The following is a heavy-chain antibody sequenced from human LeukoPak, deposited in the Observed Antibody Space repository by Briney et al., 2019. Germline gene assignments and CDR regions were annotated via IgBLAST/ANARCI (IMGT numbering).Heavy chain of an antibody. CDR3: ARSSGGYSYGYLFDY. J-gene: IGHJ4*02. CDR2: IYTSGST. CDR1: GGSISSYY. V-gene: IGHV4-4*07. Sequence: SETLSLTCTVSGGSISSYYWSWIRQPAGKGLEWIGRIYTSGSTNYNPSLKSRVTISIDTSKKHFSLKMTSVTAADTAMYYCARSSGGYSYGYLFDYWGQGTLVTVSS. D-gene: IGHD5-18*01.